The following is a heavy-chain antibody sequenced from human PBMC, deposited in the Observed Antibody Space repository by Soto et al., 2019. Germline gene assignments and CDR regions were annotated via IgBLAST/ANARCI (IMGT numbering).Heavy chain of an antibody. Sequence: GGSLRLSCAASGFTFSRYAMSWVRQAPGKGLEWVSAISGSGGSTYYADSVKGRFTISRDNSKNTLYLQMNSLRAEDTAVYYCAKDTYGDYPLWYFDYWGQGTLVTVSS. J-gene: IGHJ4*02. CDR3: AKDTYGDYPLWYFDY. V-gene: IGHV3-23*01. D-gene: IGHD4-17*01. CDR1: GFTFSRYA. CDR2: ISGSGGST.